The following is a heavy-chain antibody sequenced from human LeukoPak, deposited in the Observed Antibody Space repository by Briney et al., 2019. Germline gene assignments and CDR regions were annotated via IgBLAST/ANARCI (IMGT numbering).Heavy chain of an antibody. CDR2: IKSKTDGETT. CDR3: TTGWRGYSHVAFDY. Sequence: GGSLRLSCAASGFTFSNAWMSWVRQAPGKGLEWVGRIKSKTDGETTDYVAPVKGRFTISRDDSKNTLYLQMNSLKTEDTALYYCTTGWRGYSHVAFDYWGQGTLVTVSS. V-gene: IGHV3-15*01. D-gene: IGHD5-18*01. J-gene: IGHJ4*02. CDR1: GFTFSNAW.